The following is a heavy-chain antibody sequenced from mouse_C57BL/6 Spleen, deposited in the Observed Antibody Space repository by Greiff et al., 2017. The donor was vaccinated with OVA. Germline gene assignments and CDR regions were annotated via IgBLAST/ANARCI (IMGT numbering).Heavy chain of an antibody. D-gene: IGHD3-2*02. V-gene: IGHV1-61*01. CDR1: GYTFTSYW. CDR2: IYPSDSET. Sequence: VQLQQSGAELVRPGSSVKLSCKASGYTFTSYWMDWVKQRPGQGLEWIGNIYPSDSETHYNQKFKDKATLTVDKSSSTAYMQLSSLTSEDSAVYYCARSAQATPLDYWGQGTTLTVSS. CDR3: ARSAQATPLDY. J-gene: IGHJ2*01.